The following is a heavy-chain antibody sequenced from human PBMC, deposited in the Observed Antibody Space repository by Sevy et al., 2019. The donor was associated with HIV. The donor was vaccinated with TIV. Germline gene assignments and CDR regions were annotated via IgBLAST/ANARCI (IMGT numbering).Heavy chain of an antibody. D-gene: IGHD2-2*02. V-gene: IGHV1-2*02. Sequence: ASVKVSCKASGYTLTDYYIHWVRQAPGQGLEWMGWINPKSGGTNYAQMFHGRVTMTRDTSISTAYMELSRLRSDDTAVYYCARVVEPAGIDPYYYGVDVWGPGATVTVSS. CDR1: GYTLTDYY. CDR3: ARVVEPAGIDPYYYGVDV. J-gene: IGHJ6*02. CDR2: INPKSGGT.